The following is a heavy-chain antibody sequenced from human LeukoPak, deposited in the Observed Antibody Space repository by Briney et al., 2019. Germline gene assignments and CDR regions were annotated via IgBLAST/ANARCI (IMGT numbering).Heavy chain of an antibody. J-gene: IGHJ4*02. CDR2: IFYSGST. D-gene: IGHD6-19*01. CDR1: RGSISSYY. CDR3: AREKSSGWYGGDFDY. V-gene: IGHV4-59*01. Sequence: SETLSLTCTVSRGSISSYYWSWIRQPPGKGLEWIGYIFYSGSTNYNPSLKSRVTISVDTSKSQFSLNLSSVTAADTAVYYCAREKSSGWYGGDFDYWGQGTLVTVSS.